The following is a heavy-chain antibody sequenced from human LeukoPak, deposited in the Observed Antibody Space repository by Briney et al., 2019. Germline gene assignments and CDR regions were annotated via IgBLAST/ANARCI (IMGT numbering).Heavy chain of an antibody. CDR2: INHSGST. V-gene: IGHV4-34*01. J-gene: IGHJ5*02. CDR1: GGSFSGYY. D-gene: IGHD2-2*01. Sequence: SETLSLTCAVYGGSFSGYYWSWIRQPPGKGLEWIGEINHSGSTNYNPSLKSRVTISVDTSNNQFSLKLSSVTAADTAVYYCARGEYCSSTSCYYWRPNNWFDPWGQGTLVTVSS. CDR3: ARGEYCSSTSCYYWRPNNWFDP.